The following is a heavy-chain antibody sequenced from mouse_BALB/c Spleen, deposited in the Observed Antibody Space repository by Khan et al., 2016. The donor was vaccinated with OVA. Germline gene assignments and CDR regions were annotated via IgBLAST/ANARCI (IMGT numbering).Heavy chain of an antibody. J-gene: IGHJ4*01. CDR3: ARDFHYHGSSGALDY. Sequence: QVQLQQSGAELARPGASVKMSCKASGYTFTSYSMHWIKQRPGQGLEWIGNINPSNGYTNHNQKFRDKATLTADKSSSTAYMQLCSMTSEDSAVYYCARDFHYHGSSGALDYWGQGTSVTVSS. V-gene: IGHV1-4*01. D-gene: IGHD1-1*01. CDR2: INPSNGYT. CDR1: GYTFTSYS.